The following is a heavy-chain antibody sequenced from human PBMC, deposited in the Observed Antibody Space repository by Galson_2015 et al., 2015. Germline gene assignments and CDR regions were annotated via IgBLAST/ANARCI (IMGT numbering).Heavy chain of an antibody. Sequence: ETLSLTCTVSGGSISGYYWSWFRQPPGKGLEWIGYIYYSGTTNYNPSLKSRVSISVDTSKNQVSLRLTSVTAADTALYYCARHFVGGFDFWGQGTLVTVSP. J-gene: IGHJ4*02. CDR1: GGSISGYY. CDR2: IYYSGTT. V-gene: IGHV4-59*01. CDR3: ARHFVGGFDF. D-gene: IGHD3-16*01.